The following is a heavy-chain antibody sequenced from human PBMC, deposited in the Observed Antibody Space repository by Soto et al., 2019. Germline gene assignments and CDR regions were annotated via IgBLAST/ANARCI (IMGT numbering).Heavy chain of an antibody. CDR2: TYYRSKWYH. V-gene: IGHV6-1*01. CDR3: ASRSATVLSLTY. Sequence: SQTLSLTFALSGESVSSNSPAWNSITQSPSTALXWLGRTYYRSKWYHEYAVSVKGRITINPDTSKNQFSLQMNSLRDDDTAVYYCASRSATVLSLTYWGPGTQVTVSS. D-gene: IGHD2-8*01. J-gene: IGHJ4*02. CDR1: GESVSSNSPA.